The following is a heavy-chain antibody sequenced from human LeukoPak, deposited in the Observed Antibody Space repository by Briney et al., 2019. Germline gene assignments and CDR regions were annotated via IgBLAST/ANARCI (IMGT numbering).Heavy chain of an antibody. CDR1: GYTFTGYY. CDR2: INPNSGGT. CDR3: ARGFCSAGDCYEFDY. Sequence: GASVKVSCKASGYTFTGYYMHWVRQAPGQGLEWMGWINPNSGGTNYAQMFRGRVTMTGDTSIRTAYMEVSRLRSDDTAMYFCARGFCSAGDCYEFDYWGQGTLVTVSS. V-gene: IGHV1-2*02. J-gene: IGHJ4*02. D-gene: IGHD2-15*01.